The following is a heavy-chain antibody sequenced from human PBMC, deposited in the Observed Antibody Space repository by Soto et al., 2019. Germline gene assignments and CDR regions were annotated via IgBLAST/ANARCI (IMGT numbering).Heavy chain of an antibody. D-gene: IGHD3-22*01. CDR3: AKDRYYDSSGYFFY. J-gene: IGHJ4*02. V-gene: IGHV3-30*18. CDR2: ISYDGSNK. CDR1: GFTFSSYG. Sequence: VQLVESGGGVVQPGRSLRLSCAASGFTFSSYGMHWVRQAPGKGLEWVAVISYDGSNKYYADSVKGRFTISRDNSKNTRYLQMNSLRAEDTAVYYCAKDRYYDSSGYFFYWGQGTLVTVSS.